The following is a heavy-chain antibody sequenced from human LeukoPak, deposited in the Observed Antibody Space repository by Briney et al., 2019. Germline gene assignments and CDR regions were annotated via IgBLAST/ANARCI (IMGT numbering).Heavy chain of an antibody. Sequence: LRLSCAASGFTFSSYAMSWVRQPPGKGLEWIGYIYYTGTTYYNPSLKSRLTISIDPSKSHFSLQLNSVTAADTAVYFCARGVGTVTTWGQGTLVTVSS. CDR1: GFTFSSYA. CDR2: IYYTGTT. D-gene: IGHD4-17*01. CDR3: ARGVGTVTT. V-gene: IGHV4-30-4*08. J-gene: IGHJ4*02.